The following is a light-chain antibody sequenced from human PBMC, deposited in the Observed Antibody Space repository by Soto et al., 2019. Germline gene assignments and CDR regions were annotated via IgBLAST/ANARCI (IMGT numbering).Light chain of an antibody. Sequence: EIVLAQSPATLSLSAGERATLSCRASETISGLLAWYQQRPGQPPRLLIYDTSNRATGIPARFSGGGSGTEFTVTISSLHSEDFAIYYCQQYDIWPPTFGQGTRLEIK. CDR1: ETISGL. V-gene: IGKV3D-15*01. CDR2: DTS. J-gene: IGKJ5*01. CDR3: QQYDIWPPT.